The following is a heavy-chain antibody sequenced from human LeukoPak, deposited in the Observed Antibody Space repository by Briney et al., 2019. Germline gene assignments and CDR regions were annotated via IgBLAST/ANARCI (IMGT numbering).Heavy chain of an antibody. CDR2: INTDGSST. CDR1: GFTFSNYW. CDR3: AKETGGRQGLDY. D-gene: IGHD3-10*01. J-gene: IGHJ4*02. V-gene: IGHV3-74*01. Sequence: GGSLRLSCAAFGFTFSNYWMHWVRQAPGKGLVWVSRINTDGSSTDYADSVKGRFTISRDNAKNTLYLQMNSLRAEVTAVYYCAKETGGRQGLDYWGQGTLVTVSS.